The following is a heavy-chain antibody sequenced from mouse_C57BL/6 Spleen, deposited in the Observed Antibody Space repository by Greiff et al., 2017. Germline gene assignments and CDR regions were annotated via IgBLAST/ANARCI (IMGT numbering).Heavy chain of an antibody. CDR2: IYPRDGST. V-gene: IGHV1-78*01. CDR1: GYTFTDHT. D-gene: IGHD3-2*02. J-gene: IGHJ4*01. CDR3: AKTAQATRWARDY. Sequence: VQLQQSDAELVKPGASVKISCKVSGYTFTDHTIHWMKQRPEQGLEWIGYIYPRDGSTKYNEKFKGKATLTADKSSSTAYMQITSQTSEDSAVYFCAKTAQATRWARDYWGQGTSVTVSS.